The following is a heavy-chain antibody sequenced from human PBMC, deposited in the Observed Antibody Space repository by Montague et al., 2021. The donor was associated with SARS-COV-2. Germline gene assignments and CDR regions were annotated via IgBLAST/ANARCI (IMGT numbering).Heavy chain of an antibody. CDR3: ARDVGKGFSGYETEGGFDY. J-gene: IGHJ4*02. CDR1: GGSISSSNYF. D-gene: IGHD5-12*01. V-gene: IGHV4-39*07. CDR2: IYFGGGT. Sequence: SETLSLTCTVSGGSISSSNYFWGWIRQPPGKGLEWIGSIYFGGGTXYXXXXKXRATISVDTSKHHFSLKLTSVTAADTAVYYCARDVGKGFSGYETEGGFDYWGQGTPVTVSS.